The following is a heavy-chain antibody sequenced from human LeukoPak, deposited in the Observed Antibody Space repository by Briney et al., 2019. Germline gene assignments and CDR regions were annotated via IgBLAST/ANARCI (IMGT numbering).Heavy chain of an antibody. CDR2: ISSGSITI. V-gene: IGHV3-11*01. Sequence: PGGSLRLSCAASGFTFNDYYMSWIRQAPGKGLEWVSYISSGSITINYADSVKGRFTISRDNAKNSLYLQMISLRAEDTAVYYCAGGPEEWLTLTWHFDLWGRGTLVTVSS. CDR3: AGGPEEWLTLTWHFDL. D-gene: IGHD3-3*01. CDR1: GFTFNDYY. J-gene: IGHJ2*01.